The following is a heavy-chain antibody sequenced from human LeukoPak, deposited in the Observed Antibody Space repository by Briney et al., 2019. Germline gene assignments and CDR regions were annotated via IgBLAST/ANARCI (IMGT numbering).Heavy chain of an antibody. CDR1: GGSFSGHY. CDR3: ARGEGYCSSTSCYPFDY. J-gene: IGHJ4*02. V-gene: IGHV4-34*01. D-gene: IGHD2-2*01. Sequence: SETLSLTCAVYGGSFSGHYWSWIRQPPGKGLEWIGEINHSGSTNYNPSLKSRVTISVDTSKNQFSLKLSSVTAADTAVYYCARGEGYCSSTSCYPFDYWGQGTLVTVSS. CDR2: INHSGST.